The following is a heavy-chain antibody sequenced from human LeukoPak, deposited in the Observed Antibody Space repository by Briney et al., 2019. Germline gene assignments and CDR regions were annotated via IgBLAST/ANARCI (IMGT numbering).Heavy chain of an antibody. Sequence: TSETLSLTCAVHGGSFSGFYWTWMRQPPGKGLDGIGEIFDGGRTNYNPSLKSRVTISGDTSKNQFSLKLSSVTAADTAVYYCARGLGEGYPDYWGQGTLVTVSP. J-gene: IGHJ4*02. CDR1: GGSFSGFY. CDR2: IFDGGRT. D-gene: IGHD5-24*01. CDR3: ARGLGEGYPDY. V-gene: IGHV4-34*01.